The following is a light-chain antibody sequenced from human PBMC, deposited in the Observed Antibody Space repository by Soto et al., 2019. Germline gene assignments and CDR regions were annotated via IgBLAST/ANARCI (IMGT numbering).Light chain of an antibody. J-gene: IGKJ1*01. CDR3: LKDDNYPGT. CDR1: QDINSY. Sequence: AIQLTQSPSSLSASIGDRVTITCRASQDINSYLAWYQQKPGKAPNLLIYEASILQRGVPSRFSGSGPGKVFNLTLSSLQPEDFATYYCLKDDNYPGTFGQGTKVDI. CDR2: EAS. V-gene: IGKV1-6*01.